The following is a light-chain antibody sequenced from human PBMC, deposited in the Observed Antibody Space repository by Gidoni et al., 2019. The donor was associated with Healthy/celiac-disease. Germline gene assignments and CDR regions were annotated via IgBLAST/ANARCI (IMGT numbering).Light chain of an antibody. J-gene: IGLJ2*01. CDR1: SSNIGSNY. V-gene: IGLV1-47*01. CDR3: AAWDDSLSGQNVV. Sequence: QSVLTPPPSASGTPGQGVPISCSGSSSNIGSNYVYWYQQLPGTAPKLLIYRNNQRPSGVPDRFSGSKSGTSASLAISGLRSEDEADYYCAAWDDSLSGQNVVFGGGTKLTVL. CDR2: RNN.